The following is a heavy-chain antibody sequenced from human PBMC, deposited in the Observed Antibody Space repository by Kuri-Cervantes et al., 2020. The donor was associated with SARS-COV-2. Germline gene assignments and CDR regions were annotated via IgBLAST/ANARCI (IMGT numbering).Heavy chain of an antibody. CDR1: GGSISSGGYY. V-gene: IGHV4-31*03. Sequence: SETLSLTCTVSGGSISSGGYYWSWIRQHPGKGLEWIGYIYYSGSTYYNPSLKSRVTISVDTSKNQFSLKLSSVPAADTAVYYCARSHYGDYVLDYWGQGTLVTVSS. J-gene: IGHJ4*02. D-gene: IGHD4-17*01. CDR2: IYYSGST. CDR3: ARSHYGDYVLDY.